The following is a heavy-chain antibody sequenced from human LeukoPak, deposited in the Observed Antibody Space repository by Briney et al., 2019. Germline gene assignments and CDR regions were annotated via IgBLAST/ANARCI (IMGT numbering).Heavy chain of an antibody. V-gene: IGHV4-59*01. CDR3: AGSIVVVPGAPPRWFDP. CDR2: IYYTGNT. Sequence: PSETLSLTCTVSGDSMKNYYWSWIRQPPGKGLEWIGYIYYTGNTKSNPSLTSRLTILVDTSKNHFSLKVNPVTAADTAVYYCAGSIVVVPGAPPRWFDPWGQGTLVTVSS. J-gene: IGHJ5*02. CDR1: GDSMKNYY. D-gene: IGHD2-2*01.